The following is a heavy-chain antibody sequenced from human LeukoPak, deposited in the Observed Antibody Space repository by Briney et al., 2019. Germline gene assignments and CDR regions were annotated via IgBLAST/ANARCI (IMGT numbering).Heavy chain of an antibody. D-gene: IGHD6-13*01. CDR2: IYYSGST. CDR1: GGSISSYY. J-gene: IGHJ3*02. V-gene: IGHV4-59*01. Sequence: PSETLSLTCTVSGGSISSYYWSWIRQPPGKGLEWIGYIYYSGSTNYNPSLKSRVTISVDTSKNQLSLKLSSVTAADTAVYYCARDIALDAFDIWGQGTMVTVSS. CDR3: ARDIALDAFDI.